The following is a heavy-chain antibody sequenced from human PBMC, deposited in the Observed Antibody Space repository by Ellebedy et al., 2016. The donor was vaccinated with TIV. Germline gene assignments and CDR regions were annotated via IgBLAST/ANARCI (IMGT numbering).Heavy chain of an antibody. CDR3: ARDRGSSSDY. V-gene: IGHV3-48*02. J-gene: IGHJ4*02. D-gene: IGHD6-6*01. CDR2: ISSNSRTI. Sequence: GESLKISCAASGFTFSSNSMNWVRQAPGKGLEWISHISSNSRTIHYADSVKGRFNISRDNAQSSLYLQMSSLRDEDTAVYYCARDRGSSSDYWGQGTLVTVSS. CDR1: GFTFSSNS.